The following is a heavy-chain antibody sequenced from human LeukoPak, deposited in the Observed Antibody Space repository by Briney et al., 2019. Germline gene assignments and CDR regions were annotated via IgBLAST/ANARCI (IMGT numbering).Heavy chain of an antibody. CDR2: IYYSGST. V-gene: IGHV4-31*03. D-gene: IGHD6-19*01. CDR3: ARDRVAGNLGYYGMDV. CDR1: GGSISSGGYY. J-gene: IGHJ6*02. Sequence: SETLSLTCTVSGGSISSGGYYRSWIRQHPGKGLEWIGYIYYSGSTYYNPSLKSRVTISVDTSKNQFSLKLSSVTAADTAVYYCARDRVAGNLGYYGMDVWGQGTTVTVSS.